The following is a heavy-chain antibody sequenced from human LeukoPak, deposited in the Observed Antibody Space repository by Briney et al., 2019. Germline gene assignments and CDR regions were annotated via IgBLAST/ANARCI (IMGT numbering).Heavy chain of an antibody. V-gene: IGHV4-39*07. CDR3: ARVEVSGGSCYFCYYYMDV. D-gene: IGHD2-15*01. CDR1: GGSISSSSYY. CDR2: IYYSGST. J-gene: IGHJ6*03. Sequence: PSETLSLTCTVSGGSISSSSYYWGWIRQPPGKGLEWIGSIYYSGSTYYNPSLKSRVTISVDTSKNQFSLKLGSVTAADTAVYYCARVEVSGGSCYFCYYYMDVWGKGTTVTVSS.